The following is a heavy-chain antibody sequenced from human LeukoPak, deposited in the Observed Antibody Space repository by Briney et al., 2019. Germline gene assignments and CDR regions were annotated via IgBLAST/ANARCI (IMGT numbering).Heavy chain of an antibody. CDR2: INPNSGGT. CDR1: GYTFTGYY. CDR3: ARSVRVAVAPLGYFQH. Sequence: ASVTVSCKASGYTFTGYYMHWVRQAPGQGLEWMGWINPNSGGTNYAQKFQGRVTMTRDTSISTAYMELSRLRSDDTAVYYCARSVRVAVAPLGYFQHWGQGTLVTVSS. V-gene: IGHV1-2*02. D-gene: IGHD6-19*01. J-gene: IGHJ1*01.